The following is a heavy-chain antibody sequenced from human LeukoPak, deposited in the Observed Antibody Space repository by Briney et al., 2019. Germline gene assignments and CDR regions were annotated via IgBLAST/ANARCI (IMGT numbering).Heavy chain of an antibody. Sequence: PSETLSLTCTVSGGSISSSSYYWGWIRQPPGKGLEWIVSIYYSGSTYYNPSLKSRVTISVDTSKNQFSLKLSSVTAADAAVYYCARRPRRGATTRRDFQHWGQGTLVTVSS. CDR2: IYYSGST. CDR3: ARRPRRGATTRRDFQH. V-gene: IGHV4-39*01. CDR1: GGSISSSSYY. J-gene: IGHJ1*01. D-gene: IGHD1-26*01.